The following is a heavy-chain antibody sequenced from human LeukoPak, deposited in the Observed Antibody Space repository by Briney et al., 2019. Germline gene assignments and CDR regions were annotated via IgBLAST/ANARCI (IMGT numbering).Heavy chain of an antibody. D-gene: IGHD1-26*01. V-gene: IGHV5-51*01. CDR1: GHSFTSYW. CDR3: ATQLWELVY. CDR2: IYSGDSDT. Sequence: GESLKFSCKGSGHSFTSYWIGWVRQMRGKGLEWMGFIYSGDSDTRYSTSFPGQATISAAESISTTYHLWRRLTASATARYYSATQLWELVYWGQGTLVTVSS. J-gene: IGHJ4*02.